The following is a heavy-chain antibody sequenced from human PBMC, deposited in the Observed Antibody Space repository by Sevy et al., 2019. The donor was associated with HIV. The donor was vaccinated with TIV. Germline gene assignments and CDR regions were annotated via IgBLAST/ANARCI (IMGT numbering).Heavy chain of an antibody. J-gene: IGHJ3*02. D-gene: IGHD3-10*01. Sequence: GGSLRLSCAASGFTFSSYAMHWVRQAPGKGLEWVAVISYDGSNKYYADSVKGRFTISRDNSKNTLYLQMNSLRAEDTAVYYGARARFGELLSDDAFDIWGQGTMVTVSS. V-gene: IGHV3-30-3*01. CDR2: ISYDGSNK. CDR1: GFTFSSYA. CDR3: ARARFGELLSDDAFDI.